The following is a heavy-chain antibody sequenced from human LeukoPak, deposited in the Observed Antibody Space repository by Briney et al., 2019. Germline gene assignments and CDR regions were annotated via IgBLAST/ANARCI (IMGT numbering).Heavy chain of an antibody. Sequence: SETLSLTCTVSGGSINIRSYYWGWIRQPPGKGLEWIASIYYSGSTYYNPSLKSRVIISVVTSKNQFSLKLSSVTATDTAVYYCARHIPYDYGDYADCWGQGTLVTVSS. CDR1: GGSINIRSYY. CDR3: ARHIPYDYGDYADC. V-gene: IGHV4-39*01. CDR2: IYYSGST. D-gene: IGHD4-17*01. J-gene: IGHJ4*02.